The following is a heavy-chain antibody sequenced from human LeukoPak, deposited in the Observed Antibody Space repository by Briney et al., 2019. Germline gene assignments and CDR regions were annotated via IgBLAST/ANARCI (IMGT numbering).Heavy chain of an antibody. Sequence: GESLRISCDGSGYSFTSNWISWVRQMPGKGLEWMGRIDPSDSHINYSPSFQGHVIISVDKSIGTAYLLWSSLRASDTAMYYCARQGRGSYRRDFDYWGQGTLVTVSS. J-gene: IGHJ4*02. D-gene: IGHD1-26*01. CDR2: IDPSDSHI. CDR1: GYSFTSNW. CDR3: ARQGRGSYRRDFDY. V-gene: IGHV5-10-1*01.